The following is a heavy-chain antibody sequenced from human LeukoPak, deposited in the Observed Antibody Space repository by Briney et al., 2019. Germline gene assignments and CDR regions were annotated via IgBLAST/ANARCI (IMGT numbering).Heavy chain of an antibody. CDR2: IYHSGGT. Sequence: SETLSLTCTVSGDSLISGDYCWSWIRQPPGKGLEWIGYIYHSGGTYYNPSLNSRVTISVDRSKNQFSLRLSSVTAADTAVYYCARYRRYYYHMDVWGKGTTVTVSS. J-gene: IGHJ6*03. CDR3: ARYRRYYYHMDV. CDR1: GDSLISGDYC. D-gene: IGHD3-16*02. V-gene: IGHV4-30-2*01.